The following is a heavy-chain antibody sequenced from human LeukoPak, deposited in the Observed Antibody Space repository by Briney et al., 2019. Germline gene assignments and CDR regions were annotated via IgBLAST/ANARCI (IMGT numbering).Heavy chain of an antibody. Sequence: GGSLRLSCAASGFSVSSNYLSWVRQAPGKGLEWVSRVKTDGSYINYADSVKGRFTISRDNAKNTLYLQMNSLGAGDTAVYYCARGYGSFVDYWGQGTLVTVSS. V-gene: IGHV3-74*01. CDR3: ARGYGSFVDY. J-gene: IGHJ4*02. CDR1: GFSVSSNY. D-gene: IGHD3-10*01. CDR2: VKTDGSYI.